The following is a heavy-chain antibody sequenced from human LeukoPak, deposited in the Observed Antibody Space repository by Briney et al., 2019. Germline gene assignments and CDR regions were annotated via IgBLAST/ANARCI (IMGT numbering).Heavy chain of an antibody. J-gene: IGHJ4*02. Sequence: SETLSLTCAVSGGSISSGGSSWSWIRQPPGTGLEWLGYIYHSGSTYYNPSLKSRVTISVDRSKNQFSLKLSSVTAADTAVYYCARASYYYDSRGKVDYWGQGTLVTVSS. D-gene: IGHD3-22*01. CDR1: GGSISSGGSS. CDR2: IYHSGST. V-gene: IGHV4-30-2*01. CDR3: ARASYYYDSRGKVDY.